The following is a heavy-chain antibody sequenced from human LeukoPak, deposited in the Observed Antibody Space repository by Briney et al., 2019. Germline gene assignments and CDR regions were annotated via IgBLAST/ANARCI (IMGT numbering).Heavy chain of an antibody. CDR2: FYTSGST. CDR1: GGSISDYY. Sequence: SETLSLTCTASGGSISDYYWSWIRQPAGKGLGWIGRFYTSGSTNYNPSLKSRVTMSVDTSKNQFSLRLSSVTAADTAVYYCARERDYSNAYVMDVWGQGTTVTVSS. J-gene: IGHJ6*02. D-gene: IGHD4-11*01. CDR3: ARERDYSNAYVMDV. V-gene: IGHV4-4*07.